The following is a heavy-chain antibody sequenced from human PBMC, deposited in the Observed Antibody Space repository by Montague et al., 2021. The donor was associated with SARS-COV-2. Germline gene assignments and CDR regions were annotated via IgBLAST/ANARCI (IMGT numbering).Heavy chain of an antibody. CDR1: GGSISSSSYY. CDR2: IYYSGST. V-gene: IGHV4-39*01. D-gene: IGHD3-22*01. CDR3: ARVPTSYYSASKAAPATPAAFDL. Sequence: SETLSLTCTVSGGSISSSSYYWGWIRQPPGKGLEWIGSIYYSGSTYYNPSLKSRVTISVDTSKNQFSLKLSSVTAADTAVYYCARVPTSYYSASKAAPATPAAFDLWGQGTMVTVSS. J-gene: IGHJ3*01.